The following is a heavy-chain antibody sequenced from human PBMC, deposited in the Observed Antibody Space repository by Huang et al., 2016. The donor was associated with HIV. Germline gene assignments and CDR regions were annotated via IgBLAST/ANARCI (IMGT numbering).Heavy chain of an antibody. Sequence: EVQLVESRGGVVRPGGSLRLSCAAYGFRFDDYGMSWVRQAAGKGLEWVSGINWNGDRTGHGDSGNGRFSISRDNAKNSLYLQMNSLRAEDTALYHCARVLYYYDSSGHYQNAFDTWGQGTMVTVSS. CDR1: GFRFDDYG. D-gene: IGHD3-22*01. V-gene: IGHV3-20*01. CDR3: ARVLYYYDSSGHYQNAFDT. J-gene: IGHJ3*02. CDR2: INWNGDRT.